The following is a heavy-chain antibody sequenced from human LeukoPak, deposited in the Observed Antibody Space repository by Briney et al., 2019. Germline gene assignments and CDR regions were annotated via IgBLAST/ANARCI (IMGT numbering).Heavy chain of an antibody. J-gene: IGHJ5*02. V-gene: IGHV3-23*01. CDR2: ISGRGGST. D-gene: IGHD3-9*01. Sequence: GGSLRLSCAASGFTFSSYAVSWVRQAPGVGLEWVSTISGRGGSTVYADSVKGRFTISRDNSKNTLYLQMNSLRADDTAVYYCAKGYYDILTDYFHNWFNPWGQGTLVIVSS. CDR1: GFTFSSYA. CDR3: AKGYYDILTDYFHNWFNP.